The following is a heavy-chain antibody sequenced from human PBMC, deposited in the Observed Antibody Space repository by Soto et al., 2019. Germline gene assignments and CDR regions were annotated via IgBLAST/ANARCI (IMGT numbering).Heavy chain of an antibody. CDR1: GFTLSDHY. Sequence: GGSLRLSCVASGFTLSDHYMDWIRQTPGKGMEWIARLRSKPRGSTTEYAASVRGRFTVSRDDSQNSLFLQLNSLNTDDSAIYYCARGLNPFDMWGQGTMVTVSS. J-gene: IGHJ3*02. CDR2: LRSKPRGSTT. CDR3: ARGLNPFDM. V-gene: IGHV3-72*01.